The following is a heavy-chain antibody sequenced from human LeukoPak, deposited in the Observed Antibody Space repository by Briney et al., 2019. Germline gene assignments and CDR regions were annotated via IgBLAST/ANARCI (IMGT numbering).Heavy chain of an antibody. D-gene: IGHD2-2*01. J-gene: IGHJ6*03. CDR1: GGSFSGYY. V-gene: IGHV4-34*01. Sequence: PSETLSLTCAVYGGSFSGYYWSWIRQPPGRGLEWIREINHSGSTNYNPSLKSRFTISVDTSQNQFSLKLSSVTAADTAVYYCARGLCSSTSCSYYYYYYYMDVWGKGTTVTVSS. CDR2: INHSGST. CDR3: ARGLCSSTSCSYYYYYYYMDV.